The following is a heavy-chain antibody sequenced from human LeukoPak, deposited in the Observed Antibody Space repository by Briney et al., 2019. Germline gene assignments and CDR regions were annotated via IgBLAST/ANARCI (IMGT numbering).Heavy chain of an antibody. V-gene: IGHV3-11*04. CDR1: GFTLSDYS. J-gene: IGHJ4*02. D-gene: IGHD5-18*01. Sequence: GGSLRLSCAASGFTLSDYSMTWVRQAPGQGLEWISFLTSGGVSAFYADSVRGRFTVSRDDARNSLSLYMNTLRADDTAVYYCASSLNTVMVSPYYLEYWRPGTLVTVSS. CDR2: LTSGGVSA. CDR3: ASSLNTVMVSPYYLEY.